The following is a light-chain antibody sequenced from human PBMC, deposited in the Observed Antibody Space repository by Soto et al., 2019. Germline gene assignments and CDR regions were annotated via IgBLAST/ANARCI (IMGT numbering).Light chain of an antibody. CDR1: QSVGTK. Sequence: IVMTQSPATLSVSPGERANLSCRASQSVGTKLAWYQQTPGQAPRLLIYGAPNRATGVPARISGSVSGTEFTLTIASLQSEDFAVYYCQQYSSWLWTFGQGTKV. J-gene: IGKJ1*01. CDR3: QQYSSWLWT. V-gene: IGKV3-15*01. CDR2: GAP.